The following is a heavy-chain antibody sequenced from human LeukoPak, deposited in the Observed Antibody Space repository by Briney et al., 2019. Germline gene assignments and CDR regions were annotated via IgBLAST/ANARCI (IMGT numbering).Heavy chain of an antibody. D-gene: IGHD3-10*01. Sequence: SETLSLTCAVYGGSSTGYNWSSIRPPPRKGLEWIGEINHSGSTNYNPSLQSRVTISVDTSKNKFSLKLSSVTAADTAVYYCARVVAGSGSYDDYYYMDVWGKGTTVTVSS. V-gene: IGHV4-34*01. CDR2: INHSGST. CDR3: ARVVAGSGSYDDYYYMDV. CDR1: GGSSTGYN. J-gene: IGHJ6*03.